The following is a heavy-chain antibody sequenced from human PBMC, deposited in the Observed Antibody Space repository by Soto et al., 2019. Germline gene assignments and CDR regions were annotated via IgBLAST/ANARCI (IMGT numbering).Heavy chain of an antibody. CDR2: INHSGST. J-gene: IGHJ6*03. Sequence: PSETLSLTCAVYGGSFSGYYWSWIRQPPGKGLEWIGEINHSGSTNYNPSLKSRVTISVDTSKNQFSLKLSSVTAADTAVYYCARGLRKGREQFVEGYYYYMDVWGKGTTVTVSS. D-gene: IGHD6-6*01. V-gene: IGHV4-34*01. CDR3: ARGLRKGREQFVEGYYYYMDV. CDR1: GGSFSGYY.